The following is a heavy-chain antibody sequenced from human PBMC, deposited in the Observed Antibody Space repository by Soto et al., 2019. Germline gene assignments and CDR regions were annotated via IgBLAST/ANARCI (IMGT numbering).Heavy chain of an antibody. CDR1: GYTFTNYG. CDR2: ISGYNGNT. Sequence: QVQLVQSGAEVKKPGASVTVSCKASGYTFTNYGFSWVRQAPGQGLEWMGWISGYNGNTKYAEKFQNRVTMTTDTSTNTAHMELRSLRSDGTAVYSCAREGQAPYYYYGMDVWGQGTAVTVSS. J-gene: IGHJ6*02. CDR3: AREGQAPYYYYGMDV. V-gene: IGHV1-18*01.